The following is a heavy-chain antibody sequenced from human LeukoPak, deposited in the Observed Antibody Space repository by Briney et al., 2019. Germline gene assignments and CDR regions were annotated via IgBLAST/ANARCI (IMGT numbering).Heavy chain of an antibody. D-gene: IGHD6-19*01. CDR1: GFTFSTYA. Sequence: GGSLRLSCAASGFTFSTYAMHWVRQDTGKGLEWVAVISYDGSDKYYADSVKGRFTISRDNSKNTLYLQLNSLRAEDTAMYYCVKSGSSGWYVLDYWGQGTLVTVSS. CDR3: VKSGSSGWYVLDY. V-gene: IGHV3-30*18. J-gene: IGHJ4*02. CDR2: ISYDGSDK.